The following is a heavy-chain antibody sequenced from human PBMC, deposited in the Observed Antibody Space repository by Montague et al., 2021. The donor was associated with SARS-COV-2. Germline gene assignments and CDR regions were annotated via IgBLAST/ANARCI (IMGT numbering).Heavy chain of an antibody. CDR1: GFTFSSYA. V-gene: IGHV3-30-3*01. J-gene: IGHJ4*02. CDR2: ISYDGSNK. CDR3: ARDPPYFDSGGFLDY. D-gene: IGHD3-9*01. Sequence: SLRLSCAASGFTFSSYAMHWVRQAPGKGLEWVAVISYDGSNKYYADSVKGRLTISRDNSKNTLYLQMNSLRAEDTAVYYCARDPPYFDSGGFLDYWGRGTLVTVSS.